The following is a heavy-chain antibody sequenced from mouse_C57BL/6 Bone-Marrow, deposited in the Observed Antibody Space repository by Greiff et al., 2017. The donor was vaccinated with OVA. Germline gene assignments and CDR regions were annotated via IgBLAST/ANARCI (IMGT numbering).Heavy chain of an antibody. J-gene: IGHJ1*03. CDR2: INYDGSST. CDR3: ARGGWDWYFDV. CDR1: GFTFSDYY. D-gene: IGHD3-3*01. V-gene: IGHV5-16*01. Sequence: EVKVVESEGGLVQPGSSMKLSCTASGFTFSDYYMAWVRQVPEKGLEWVANINYDGSSTYYLDSLKSRFIISRDNAKNILYLQMSSLKSEDTVTYYCARGGWDWYFDVWGTGTTVTVSS.